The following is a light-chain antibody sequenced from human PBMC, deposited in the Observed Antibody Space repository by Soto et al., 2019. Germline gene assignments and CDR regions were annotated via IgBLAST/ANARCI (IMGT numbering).Light chain of an antibody. J-gene: IGKJ1*01. Sequence: DIQMTQSPSTLSASVGDRVTITCRASQSISSWLAWYQQEPGKAPKLLISTASSLESGVPSRFSGSGSGTESALTISSLQPADFATYYCQQYSTYPWTFGQGTKVEIK. V-gene: IGKV1-5*03. CDR3: QQYSTYPWT. CDR2: TAS. CDR1: QSISSW.